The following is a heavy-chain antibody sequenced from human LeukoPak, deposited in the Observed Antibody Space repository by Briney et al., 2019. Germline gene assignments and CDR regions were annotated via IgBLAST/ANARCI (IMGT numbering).Heavy chain of an antibody. J-gene: IGHJ4*02. V-gene: IGHV1-69*05. CDR1: GGTFSSYA. Sequence: SVKVSCKASGGTFSSYAISWVRQAPGQGLERMGGIIPIFGTANYAQKFQDRVTITTDESTSTAYMELSSLRSEDTAVYYCARGPYDVLMVYAFDYWGQGTLVTVSS. D-gene: IGHD2-8*01. CDR2: IIPIFGTA. CDR3: ARGPYDVLMVYAFDY.